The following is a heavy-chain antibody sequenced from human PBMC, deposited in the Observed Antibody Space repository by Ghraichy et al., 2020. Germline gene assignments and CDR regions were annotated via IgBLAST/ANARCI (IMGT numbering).Heavy chain of an antibody. CDR3: ARVEPGRITFGGVIVMRGPNYFGY. V-gene: IGHV4-34*01. CDR2: INHSGST. J-gene: IGHJ4*02. CDR1: GVTFSGYY. Sequence: SETLSLTCAVSGVTFSGYYWSWIRQPPGKGLEWIGEINHSGSTNYNPFPKSRGTILVDTSKNQFSLKLSSVTAADTAVYYCARVEPGRITFGGVIVMRGPNYFGYWGQGTLVTVSS. D-gene: IGHD3-16*02.